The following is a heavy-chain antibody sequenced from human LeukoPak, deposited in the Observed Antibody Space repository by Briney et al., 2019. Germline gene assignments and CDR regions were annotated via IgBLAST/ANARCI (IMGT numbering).Heavy chain of an antibody. D-gene: IGHD5-18*01. CDR3: ARGGYSYGNFDY. V-gene: IGHV4-59*01. Sequence: SETLSLTCTVSGGSIRNYYWSWIRQPPGKGLEWIGYIYYSGSTNYNPSLKSRVTISVDTSKNQFSLKLSSVTAADTAVYYCARGGYSYGNFDYWGQGTLVTVSS. CDR2: IYYSGST. J-gene: IGHJ4*02. CDR1: GGSIRNYY.